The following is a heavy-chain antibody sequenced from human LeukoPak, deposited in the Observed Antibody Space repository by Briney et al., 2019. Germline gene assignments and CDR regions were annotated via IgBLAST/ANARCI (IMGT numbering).Heavy chain of an antibody. Sequence: GGSLRLSCAASGFTLSSYGMHWLRQAPGKGLVGVAFIRYDGNNKYYADSVKGRFTISRDNSKNTLYLQMNSLRAEDTAVYYCAKRDTAMVRGYYYYYMDVWGKGTTVTVSS. D-gene: IGHD5-18*01. CDR3: AKRDTAMVRGYYYYYMDV. J-gene: IGHJ6*03. V-gene: IGHV3-30*02. CDR1: GFTLSSYG. CDR2: IRYDGNNK.